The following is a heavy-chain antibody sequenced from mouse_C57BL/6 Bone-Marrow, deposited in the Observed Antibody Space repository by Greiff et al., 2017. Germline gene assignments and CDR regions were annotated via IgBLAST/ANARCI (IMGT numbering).Heavy chain of an antibody. CDR1: GYAFSSSW. CDR2: IYPGDGDT. Sequence: QVQLKQSGPELVKPGASVKISCKASGYAFSSSWMNWVKQRPGKGLEWIGRIYPGDGDTNYNGKFKGTAPLTADKSSSTAYIQLSSLTSEDSAVYFCARWIYYYADWYFDVWGTGTTVTVSS. J-gene: IGHJ1*03. V-gene: IGHV1-82*01. CDR3: ARWIYYYADWYFDV. D-gene: IGHD1-1*01.